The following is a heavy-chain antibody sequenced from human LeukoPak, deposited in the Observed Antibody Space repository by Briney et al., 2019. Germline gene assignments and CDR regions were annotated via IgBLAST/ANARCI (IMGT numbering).Heavy chain of an antibody. D-gene: IGHD3-16*01. CDR2: IYPSGST. Sequence: SETLSLTCTVSGGSISGFYWNWIRQPAGKGLERIGRIYPSGSTKYNPSLKSRLTMSLDTPKNQFSLKLSSVTAADTAVYYCARHYALGDAFDIWGQGTMVTVSS. J-gene: IGHJ3*02. CDR1: GGSISGFY. CDR3: ARHYALGDAFDI. V-gene: IGHV4-4*07.